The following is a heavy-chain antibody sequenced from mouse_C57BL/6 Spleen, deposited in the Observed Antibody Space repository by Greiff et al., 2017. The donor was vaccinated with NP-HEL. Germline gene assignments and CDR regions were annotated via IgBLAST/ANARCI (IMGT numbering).Heavy chain of an antibody. D-gene: IGHD4-1*01. V-gene: IGHV2-6-1*01. CDR1: GFSLTSYG. CDR3: ARHGTGTGPFDY. Sequence: QVQLKQSGPGLVAPSQSLSITCTVSGFSLTSYGVHWVRQPPGKGLEWLVVIWSDGSNTYNSALTSRLSISTDNSKSQVFLKMNSLQTDDTAMYYCARHGTGTGPFDYWGQGTTLTVSS. CDR2: IWSDGSN. J-gene: IGHJ2*01.